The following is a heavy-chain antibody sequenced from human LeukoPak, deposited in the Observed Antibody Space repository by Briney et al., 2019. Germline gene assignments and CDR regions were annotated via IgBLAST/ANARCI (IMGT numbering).Heavy chain of an antibody. J-gene: IGHJ4*02. CDR3: AKDQGNIVVVVAASY. CDR1: RFTFSSYA. CDR2: ISGSGGST. Sequence: GGSLRLSCAASRFTFSSYAMSWVRQAPGKGLEWVSAISGSGGSTYYADSVKGRFTISRDNSKNTLYLQMNSLRAEDTAVYYCAKDQGNIVVVVAASYWGQGTLVTVSS. V-gene: IGHV3-23*01. D-gene: IGHD2-15*01.